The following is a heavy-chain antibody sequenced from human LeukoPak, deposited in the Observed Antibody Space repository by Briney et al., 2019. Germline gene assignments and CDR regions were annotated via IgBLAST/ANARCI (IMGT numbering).Heavy chain of an antibody. J-gene: IGHJ4*02. Sequence: PSETLSLTCTVSGGSISSYYWSWIRQPAGKGLEWIGRTYTSGSTNYNPSLKSRTTMSVDTSKNQFSLKLSSVTAADTAVYYCARFHSSRGLDDFDYWGQGTLVTVSS. CDR3: ARFHSSRGLDDFDY. CDR2: TYTSGST. V-gene: IGHV4-4*07. CDR1: GGSISSYY. D-gene: IGHD6-13*01.